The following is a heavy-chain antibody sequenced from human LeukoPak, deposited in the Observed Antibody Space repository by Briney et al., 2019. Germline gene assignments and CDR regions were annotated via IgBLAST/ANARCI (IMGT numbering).Heavy chain of an antibody. Sequence: GGSLRLSCAAAGFTFSSYWMHWVRQAPGKRLVWVSRINSDGSSTSYADSVKGRFTISRDNAKNTLYLQMNSLRAEDTAVYYCVAESYSGYDSIPLFDYWGQGTLVTVSS. CDR1: GFTFSSYW. D-gene: IGHD5-12*01. V-gene: IGHV3-74*01. J-gene: IGHJ4*02. CDR2: INSDGSST. CDR3: VAESYSGYDSIPLFDY.